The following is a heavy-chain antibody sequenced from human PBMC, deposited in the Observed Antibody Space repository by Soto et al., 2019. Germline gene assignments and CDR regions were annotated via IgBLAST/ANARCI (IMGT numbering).Heavy chain of an antibody. J-gene: IGHJ3*02. D-gene: IGHD3-3*02. CDR2: IYWDDDK. V-gene: IGHV2-5*02. CDR1: RFSLSTSGVG. CDR3: AHPSSFMGREVDAFYI. Sequence: SGPTLVKPTQTLTLTCTFSRFSLSTSGVGVGWIRQPPGKALEWLALIYWDDDKRYSPSLKSRLTITKDTSKNQVVLTMTNMDPVDTATYYCAHPSSFMGREVDAFYIWGQGTMVTVSS.